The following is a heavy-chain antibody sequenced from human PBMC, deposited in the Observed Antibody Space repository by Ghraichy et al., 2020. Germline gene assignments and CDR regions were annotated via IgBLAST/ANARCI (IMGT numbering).Heavy chain of an antibody. Sequence: SETLSLTCTVSGGSISSSSYYWGWIRQPPGKGLEWIGSIYYSGSTYYNPSLKSRVTISVDTSKNQFSLKLSSVTAADTAVYYCARHQIYSSSWYLATYYYYYYMDVWGKGTTVTVSS. CDR1: GGSISSSSYY. CDR2: IYYSGST. CDR3: ARHQIYSSSWYLATYYYYYYMDV. V-gene: IGHV4-39*01. J-gene: IGHJ6*03. D-gene: IGHD6-13*01.